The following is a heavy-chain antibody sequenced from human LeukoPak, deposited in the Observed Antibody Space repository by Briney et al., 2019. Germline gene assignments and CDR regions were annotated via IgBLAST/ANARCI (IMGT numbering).Heavy chain of an antibody. V-gene: IGHV3-7*01. CDR2: IKEDGSET. J-gene: IGHJ3*02. D-gene: IGHD6-19*01. Sequence: GGSLRLSCAASGFTFDKDWMTWVRQVPGKGLEWVANIKEDGSETHYADSVKGRFTISRDNAKNSLWLQVSSLRADDTAVYYCXRDXXPXASXNSAWYDAFDIWGQGTMVTVSS. CDR3: XRDXXPXASXNSAWYDAFDI. CDR1: GFTFDKDW.